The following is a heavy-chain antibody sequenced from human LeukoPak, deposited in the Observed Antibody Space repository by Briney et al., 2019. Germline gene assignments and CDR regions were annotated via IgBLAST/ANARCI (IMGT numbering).Heavy chain of an antibody. CDR3: AGDLGSYCSSTSCYLDYGMDV. CDR1: GFTFSSYA. CDR2: ISKDGSDT. V-gene: IGHV3-30-3*01. J-gene: IGHJ6*02. Sequence: GGSLRLSCAASGFTFSSYAMHWVRQAPGKGLEWVTIISKDGSDTFYADSVRGRFTISRDNSKNMLYLQLNSLTTEDTALYYCAGDLGSYCSSTSCYLDYGMDVWGQGTTVTASS. D-gene: IGHD2-2*01.